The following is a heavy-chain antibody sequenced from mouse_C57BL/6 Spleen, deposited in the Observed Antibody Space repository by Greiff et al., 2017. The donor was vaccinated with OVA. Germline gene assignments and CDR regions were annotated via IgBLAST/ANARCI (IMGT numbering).Heavy chain of an antibody. CDR1: GYAFSSSW. Sequence: VQLQQSGPELVKPGASVKISCKASGYAFSSSWMNWVKQRPGKGLEWIGRIYPGDGDTNYNGKFKGKATLTADKSSSTAYMQLSSLTSEDSAVYFCARSNLYYFDYWGQGTTLTVPS. J-gene: IGHJ2*01. V-gene: IGHV1-82*01. CDR2: IYPGDGDT. CDR3: ARSNLYYFDY.